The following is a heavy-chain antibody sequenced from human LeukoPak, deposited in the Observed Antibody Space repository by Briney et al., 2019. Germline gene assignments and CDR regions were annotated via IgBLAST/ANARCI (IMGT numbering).Heavy chain of an antibody. J-gene: IGHJ4*02. CDR3: ARHIPRYGDYDY. CDR2: IYPGDSDT. D-gene: IGHD4-17*01. Sequence: ESLEISCKGSGYSFTSYWIGWVRQVPGKGLEWMGIIYPGDSDTRYSPSFQGQVTISADKSISTAYLQWSSLKASDTAMYYCARHIPRYGDYDYWGQGTLVTVSS. V-gene: IGHV5-51*01. CDR1: GYSFTSYW.